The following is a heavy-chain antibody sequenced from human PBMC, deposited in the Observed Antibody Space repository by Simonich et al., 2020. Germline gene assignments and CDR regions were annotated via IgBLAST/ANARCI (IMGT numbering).Heavy chain of an antibody. CDR3: AKESTVSRWDYYYGMDV. CDR2: IWYVGSNK. V-gene: IGHV3-30*18. Sequence: QVQLVESGGGVVQPGRALRLSCAASGFTFSSYGMHWVRQAPGKEVDWVAVIWYVGSNKYYADSVKGPFTNSRDNSKNTLYLQMNSLRAEDTAMYYCAKESTVSRWDYYYGMDVWGQGTTVTVSS. J-gene: IGHJ6*02. CDR1: GFTFSSYG. D-gene: IGHD4-17*01.